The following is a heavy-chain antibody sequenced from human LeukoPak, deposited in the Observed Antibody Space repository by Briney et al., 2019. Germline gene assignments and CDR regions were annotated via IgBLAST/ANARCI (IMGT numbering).Heavy chain of an antibody. D-gene: IGHD1-7*01. CDR1: GGSISSYY. CDR2: IYTSGST. CDR3: ARAAGKQQYNLNYLDWFDS. V-gene: IGHV4-4*07. J-gene: IGHJ5*01. Sequence: TETLSLTCTVSGGSISSYYWSWIRQPAGKGLEWIGRIYTSGSTNYNPSLKSRVTMSVDTSKNQFSLKLSSVTAADTAVYYCARAAGKQQYNLNYLDWFDSWGQGTQVTVSS.